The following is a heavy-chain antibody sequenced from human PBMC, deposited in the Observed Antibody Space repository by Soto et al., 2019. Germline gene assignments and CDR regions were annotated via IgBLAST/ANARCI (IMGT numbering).Heavy chain of an antibody. CDR3: AREDFSYYYGMDV. D-gene: IGHD3-3*01. J-gene: IGHJ6*02. V-gene: IGHV4-31*03. CDR2: IYYSGST. Sequence: QVQLQESGPGLVKPSQTLSLTCTVSGGSISSGGYYWSWIRQHPGKGLEWIGYIYYSGSTYYNPSLKRRVTISVDTSKNQSSLKLSSVTAADTAVYYCAREDFSYYYGMDVWGQGTTVTVSS. CDR1: GGSISSGGYY.